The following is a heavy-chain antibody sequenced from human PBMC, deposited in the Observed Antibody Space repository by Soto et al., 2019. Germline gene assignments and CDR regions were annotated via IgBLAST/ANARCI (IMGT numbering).Heavy chain of an antibody. CDR2: ISGRGDST. V-gene: IGHV3-23*01. J-gene: IGHJ4*02. CDR1: GFTFSSYA. CDR3: AKDRPSRNSGYDFEADY. D-gene: IGHD5-12*01. Sequence: EVQLLESGGGLVQPGGSLRLSCAASGFTFSSYAMSWVRQAPGKGLEWVSSISGRGDSTDHADPVKGRFTISRDNSKNTVDLQMNSLRAEDTAVYYCAKDRPSRNSGYDFEADYWGQGTLVTVSS.